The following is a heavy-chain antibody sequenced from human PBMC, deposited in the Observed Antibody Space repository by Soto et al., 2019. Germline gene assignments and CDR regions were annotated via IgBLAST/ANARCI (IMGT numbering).Heavy chain of an antibody. CDR3: ARGQHYYDSSGYPGY. Sequence: SETLSLTCAVYGGSFSGYYWSWIRQPPGKGLEWIGEINHSGSTNYNPSLKSRVTISVDTSKNQFSLKLSSVTAADTAVYYCARGQHYYDSSGYPGYWGQGTLVTVSS. CDR1: GGSFSGYY. J-gene: IGHJ4*02. D-gene: IGHD3-22*01. V-gene: IGHV4-34*01. CDR2: INHSGST.